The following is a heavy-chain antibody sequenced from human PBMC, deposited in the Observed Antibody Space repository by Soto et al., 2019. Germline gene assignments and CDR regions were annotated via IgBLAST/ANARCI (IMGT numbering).Heavy chain of an antibody. D-gene: IGHD6-6*01. CDR3: AGGKQLVATLDY. J-gene: IGHJ4*02. CDR1: GGSITSGDYY. V-gene: IGHV4-30-4*01. Sequence: QVQLQESGPGLVKPSQTLSLTCTVSGGSITSGDYYWSWIRQPPGKGLEWVGYIYYSGSTYYNSSLKSRVTISVDTSKNQRSLKLSSVTAADTAVYYCAGGKQLVATLDYWGQGTLFTVSS. CDR2: IYYSGST.